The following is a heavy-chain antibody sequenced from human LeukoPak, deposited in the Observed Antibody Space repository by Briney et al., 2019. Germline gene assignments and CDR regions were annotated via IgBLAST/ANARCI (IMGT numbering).Heavy chain of an antibody. CDR3: ARMAYYYDSSGYYGGYGMDV. D-gene: IGHD3-22*01. V-gene: IGHV3-66*02. CDR1: GFTVSSNY. CDR2: IYSGGST. J-gene: IGHJ6*02. Sequence: GGSLKLSCAASGFTVSSNYMSWVRQAPGKGLEWVSVIYSGGSTYYADSVKGRFTISRDNSKNTLYLQMNSLRAEDTAVYYCARMAYYYDSSGYYGGYGMDVWGQGTTVTVSS.